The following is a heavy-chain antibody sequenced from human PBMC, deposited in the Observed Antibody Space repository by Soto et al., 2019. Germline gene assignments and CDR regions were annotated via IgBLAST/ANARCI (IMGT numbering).Heavy chain of an antibody. CDR3: ARTGELRLDS. CDR2: ISAYSGKT. D-gene: IGHD1-7*01. Sequence: QVHLVQSGAEVKKPGASVRVSCKASGYTFGNYGISWVRQAPGQGLEWMGWISAYSGKTNYAQSLQVRVTMTTDTSTNTAYMELRSLTSDDTAVYYCARTGELRLDSWGQGTLVTVSS. J-gene: IGHJ4*02. CDR1: GYTFGNYG. V-gene: IGHV1-18*01.